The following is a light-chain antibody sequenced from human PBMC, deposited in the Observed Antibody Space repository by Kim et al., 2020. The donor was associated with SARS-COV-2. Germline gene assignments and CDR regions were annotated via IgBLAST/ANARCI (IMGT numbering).Light chain of an antibody. CDR3: QAYDSNFVV. CDR2: QDI. V-gene: IGLV3-1*01. J-gene: IGLJ2*01. Sequence: SYELTQPPSVSVSPGQTATITCSGDKLGDKYASWYQQKPGQSPVLVIYQDIKRPSGIPERFSGSNSGNTATLTISGPQAMDEADYYCQAYDSNFVVFGGGTQLTVL. CDR1: KLGDKY.